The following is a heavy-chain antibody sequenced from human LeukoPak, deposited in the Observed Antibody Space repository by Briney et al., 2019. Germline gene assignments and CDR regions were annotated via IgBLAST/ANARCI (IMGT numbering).Heavy chain of an antibody. CDR2: ISAYNGNT. D-gene: IGHD3-10*01. V-gene: IGHV1-18*01. CDR1: GGTFTSYG. J-gene: IGHJ6*02. CDR3: ARDPNTLYGSGTWGYYYGMDV. Sequence: ASVKVSCKASGGTFTSYGISWVRQAPGQGLEWMGWISAYNGNTNYAQKLQGRVTMTTDTSTSTAYMELRSLRSDDTAVYYCARDPNTLYGSGTWGYYYGMDVWGQGTTVTVSS.